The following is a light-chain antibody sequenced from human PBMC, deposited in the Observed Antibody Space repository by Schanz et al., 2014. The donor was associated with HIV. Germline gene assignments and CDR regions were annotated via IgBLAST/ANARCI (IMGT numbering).Light chain of an antibody. J-gene: IGLJ2*01. CDR1: NANIGSNT. CDR3: AAWDDSLNGVV. CDR2: NND. Sequence: QSVLTQPPSASGTPGQRVTISCSGTNANIGSNTVNWYRQFLGTAPKQLIYNNDQRPSGVPDRFSGSKSGTSASLAISGLQSDDEADYYCAAWDDSLNGVVFGGGTKLTVL. V-gene: IGLV1-44*01.